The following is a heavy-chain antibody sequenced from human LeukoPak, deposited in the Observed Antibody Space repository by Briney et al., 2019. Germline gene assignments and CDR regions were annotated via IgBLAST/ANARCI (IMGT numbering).Heavy chain of an antibody. CDR3: AYHSGWYSAIFDS. J-gene: IGHJ4*02. D-gene: IGHD6-19*01. CDR1: GFTFSTYW. V-gene: IGHV3-7*01. Sequence: GGSLRLSCAASGFTFSTYWMTWVRQAPGKGLEWVANIKQDGSEKNYMDSVKGRFTISRDNTKNLLYLQMNSLRAEDTAMYYCAYHSGWYSAIFDSWGQGTLVTVSS. CDR2: IKQDGSEK.